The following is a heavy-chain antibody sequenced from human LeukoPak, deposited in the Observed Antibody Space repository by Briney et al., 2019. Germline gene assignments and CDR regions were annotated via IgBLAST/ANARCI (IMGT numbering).Heavy chain of an antibody. CDR3: ASFGISWRSSY. J-gene: IGHJ4*02. V-gene: IGHV3-74*01. CDR1: GFSLSSHW. Sequence: GSLRLSCAASGFSLSSHWVHWVRQAPGKGLVWVSRISDDGSYTSNVDSVKGRFTISRDNGNNMLYLHMNSLRAEDTAVYYCASFGISWRSSYWGQGTLVTVSS. CDR2: ISDDGSYT. D-gene: IGHD2-21*01.